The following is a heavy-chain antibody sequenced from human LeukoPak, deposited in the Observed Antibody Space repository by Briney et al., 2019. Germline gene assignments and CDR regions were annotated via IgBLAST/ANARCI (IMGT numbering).Heavy chain of an antibody. CDR2: ISYDGSNK. CDR3: ARGRFWSNYFDY. D-gene: IGHD3-3*01. J-gene: IGHJ4*02. Sequence: PGRSLRLSCAASGFTFSSYAMHWVRQAPGKGLEWVAVISYDGSNKYYADSVKGRFTISRDNSKNTLYLQMNSLRAEDTAVYYCARGRFWSNYFDYWGQGTLVTVSS. CDR1: GFTFSSYA. V-gene: IGHV3-30-3*01.